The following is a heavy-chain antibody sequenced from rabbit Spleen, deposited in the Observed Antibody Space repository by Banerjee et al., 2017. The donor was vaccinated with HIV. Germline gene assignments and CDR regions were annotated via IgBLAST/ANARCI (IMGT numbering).Heavy chain of an antibody. CDR3: ARDGGVDYGAGGFNL. Sequence: QSLEESGGDLVKPGASLTLTCTASGFSSTTNYYMCWVRQAPGKGLEWIACIGAGSGITEYASWVNGRFTISKTSSTTVTLQMTSLTVVDMATYFCARDGGVDYGAGGFNLWGPGTLVTVS. D-gene: IGHD2-1*01. CDR2: IGAGSGIT. J-gene: IGHJ4*01. V-gene: IGHV1S40*01. CDR1: GFSSTTNYY.